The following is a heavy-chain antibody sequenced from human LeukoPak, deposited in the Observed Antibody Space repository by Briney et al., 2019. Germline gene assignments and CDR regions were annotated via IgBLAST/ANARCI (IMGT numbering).Heavy chain of an antibody. Sequence: GRSLRLSCAASGFTFDDYAMHWVRQAPGKGLEWVSGISWNSGSIGYVDSVKGRFTISTDNAKNSMDLQMNSLRAEDTAVYYCAKDPNTREPVDYWGQGTLVTVSS. CDR2: ISWNSGSI. CDR1: GFTFDDYA. D-gene: IGHD1-26*01. J-gene: IGHJ4*02. CDR3: AKDPNTREPVDY. V-gene: IGHV3-9*01.